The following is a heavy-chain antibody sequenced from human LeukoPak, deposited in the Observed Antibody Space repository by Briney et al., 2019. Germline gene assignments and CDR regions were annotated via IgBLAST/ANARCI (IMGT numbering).Heavy chain of an antibody. Sequence: PGGSPRLSCAASGFTFSSYGMHWVRQAPGKGLEWVAVIWYDGSNKYYADSVKGRFTISRDNSKSTLYLQMNSLRAEDTAVYYCAKLLEPDADDAFDIWGQGTMVTVSS. J-gene: IGHJ3*02. CDR1: GFTFSSYG. CDR3: AKLLEPDADDAFDI. CDR2: IWYDGSNK. D-gene: IGHD1-1*01. V-gene: IGHV3-33*06.